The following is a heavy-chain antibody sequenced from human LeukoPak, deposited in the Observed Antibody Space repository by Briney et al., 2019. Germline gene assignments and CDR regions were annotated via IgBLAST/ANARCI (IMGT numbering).Heavy chain of an antibody. CDR2: LSYDGSNE. CDR1: GFPFSSYG. J-gene: IGHJ6*02. Sequence: GRSLRLSCAASGFPFSSYGMHWVRQAPGKGLEWVAVLSYDGSNEYYADSVKGRFTISRDNSKNTLHLQMNSLRVEDTAVYYCASRYGDYGYGMDVWGQGTTVTVSS. V-gene: IGHV3-30*03. D-gene: IGHD4-17*01. CDR3: ASRYGDYGYGMDV.